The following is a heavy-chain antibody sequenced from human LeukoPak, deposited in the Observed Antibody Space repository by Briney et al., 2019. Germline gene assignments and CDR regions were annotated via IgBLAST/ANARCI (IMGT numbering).Heavy chain of an antibody. CDR3: ARSQGNYYFDY. V-gene: IGHV1-69*13. CDR1: GGTFSSYA. J-gene: IGHJ4*02. CDR2: IIPIFGTA. Sequence: ASVKVSCKASGGTFSSYAISWVRQAPGQGLEWMGGIIPIFGTANYAQKFQGRVTTTADESTSTAYMELSSLRSEDTAVYYCARSQGNYYFDYWGQGTLVTVSS.